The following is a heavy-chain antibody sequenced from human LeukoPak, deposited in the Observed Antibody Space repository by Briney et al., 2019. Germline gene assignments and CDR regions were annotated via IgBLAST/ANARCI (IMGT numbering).Heavy chain of an antibody. Sequence: SETLSLTCTVSGGSISSYYWSWIRQPPGKGLEWIGYIYYSGSTNYNPSLKSRVTISVDTSKNQFSLKLSSVTAADTAVYYCARDQYYYDSSGYYSFDYWGQGTLVTVSS. CDR3: ARDQYYYDSSGYYSFDY. V-gene: IGHV4-59*12. CDR2: IYYSGST. CDR1: GGSISSYY. J-gene: IGHJ4*02. D-gene: IGHD3-22*01.